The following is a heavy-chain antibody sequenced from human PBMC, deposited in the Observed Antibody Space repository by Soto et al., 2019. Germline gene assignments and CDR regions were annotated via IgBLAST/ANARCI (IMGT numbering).Heavy chain of an antibody. CDR2: ISSSSSYI. V-gene: IGHV3-21*01. CDR1: GFTFSSYS. J-gene: IGHJ4*02. Sequence: PGGSLRLSCAASGFTFSSYSMNWVRQAPGKGLEWVSSISSSSSYIYYADSVKGRFTISRDNAKNSLYLQMNSLRAEDTAVYYCARDQTSHYDILTGYYNVRSFDYWGQGTLVNVSS. D-gene: IGHD3-9*01. CDR3: ARDQTSHYDILTGYYNVRSFDY.